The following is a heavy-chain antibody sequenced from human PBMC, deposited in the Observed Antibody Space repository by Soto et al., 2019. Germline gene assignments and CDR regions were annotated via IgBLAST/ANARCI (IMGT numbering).Heavy chain of an antibody. CDR3: AWRSGSFDQ. CDR2: MYYSGSN. J-gene: IGHJ4*02. D-gene: IGHD3-22*01. Sequence: QVHLQESGPGLVKPSQTLSLTCAVSGGSISSGGYYWSWIRQHPGKGLEWIGYMYYSGSNYYNPSLKSQVAISLDTSTNQVSLKLSSGTAADTAVEYCAWRSGSFDQWGQGTLGTVSS. V-gene: IGHV4-31*11. CDR1: GGSISSGGYY.